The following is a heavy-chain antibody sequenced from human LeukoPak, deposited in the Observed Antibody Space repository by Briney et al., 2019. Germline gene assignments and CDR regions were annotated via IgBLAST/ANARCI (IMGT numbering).Heavy chain of an antibody. CDR3: ARGIRGDTAVDH. Sequence: PSETLSLTCAVYGGSFSGYYWSWIRQPPGKGLEWIGEINHSGSTNYNPSLKSRVTISVDTSKNQFSLKLSSVTAADTAVYYCARGIRGDTAVDHWGQGTLVTVSS. J-gene: IGHJ4*02. D-gene: IGHD5-18*01. CDR2: INHSGST. CDR1: GGSFSGYY. V-gene: IGHV4-34*01.